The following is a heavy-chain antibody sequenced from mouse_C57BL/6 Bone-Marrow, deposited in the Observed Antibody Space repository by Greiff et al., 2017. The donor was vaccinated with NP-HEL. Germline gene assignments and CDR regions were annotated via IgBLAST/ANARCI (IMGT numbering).Heavy chain of an antibody. CDR2: IDPSDSYT. D-gene: IGHD2-3*01. CDR3: ARDEAYYDGYYYWYFDV. CDR1: GYTFTSYW. V-gene: IGHV1-69*01. Sequence: QVHVKQPGAELVMPGASVKLSCKASGYTFTSYWMHWVKQRPGQGLEWIGEIDPSDSYTNYNQKFKGKSTLTVDKSSSTAYMQLSSLTSEDSAVYYCARDEAYYDGYYYWYFDVWGTGTTVTVSS. J-gene: IGHJ1*03.